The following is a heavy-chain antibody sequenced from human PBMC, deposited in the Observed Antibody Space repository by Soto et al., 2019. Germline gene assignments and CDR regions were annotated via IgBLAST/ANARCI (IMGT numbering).Heavy chain of an antibody. J-gene: IGHJ4*02. CDR1: GFTFISFA. CDR2: ISYDGSHK. D-gene: IGHD6-13*01. Sequence: PGGSLRLSCAASGFTFISFAMHWVRQAPGKWLEWVSAISYDGSHKYYADSVKGRFTISRDNSKNTLYLQMNSLRPEDRAVYYCARDRRQQLVPLDYWGQGTLVTVSS. V-gene: IGHV3-30-3*01. CDR3: ARDRRQQLVPLDY.